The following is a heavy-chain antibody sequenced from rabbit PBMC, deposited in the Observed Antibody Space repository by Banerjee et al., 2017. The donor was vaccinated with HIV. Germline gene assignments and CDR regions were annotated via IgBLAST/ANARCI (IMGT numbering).Heavy chain of an antibody. V-gene: IGHV1S45*01. CDR1: GFTLNNYW. D-gene: IGHD7-1*01. Sequence: QEQLEESGGDLVKPGASLTLTCTPSGFTLNNYWMCWVRQAPGKGLEWIGCIYNADGSTYYASWVSGRFTISKSSSTTVTLQMTSLTAADTATYFCARGGVGTSTGFDLWGQGTLVTVS. CDR3: ARGGVGTSTGFDL. CDR2: IYNADGST. J-gene: IGHJ4*01.